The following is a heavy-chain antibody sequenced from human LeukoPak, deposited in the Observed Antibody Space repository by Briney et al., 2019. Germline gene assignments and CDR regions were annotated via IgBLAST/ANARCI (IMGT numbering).Heavy chain of an antibody. CDR2: ISYDGSNK. D-gene: IGHD6-25*01. Sequence: PGGSLRLSCAASGFTFSSYAMHWVRQAPGKGLEWVAVISYDGSNKYYADSVKGRFTISRDNSKSTLFLQMNSLRAEDTAVYYCAKDATCAGSGNLDYWGQGTLVTVSS. J-gene: IGHJ4*02. CDR3: AKDATCAGSGNLDY. V-gene: IGHV3-30*04. CDR1: GFTFSSYA.